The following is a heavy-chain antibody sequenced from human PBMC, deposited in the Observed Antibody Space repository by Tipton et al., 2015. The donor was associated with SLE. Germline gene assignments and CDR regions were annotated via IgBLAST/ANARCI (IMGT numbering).Heavy chain of an antibody. CDR1: GYTFTSYC. CDR2: ISGYNGNT. J-gene: IGHJ6*03. CDR3: ARLGDWDFYYYMDV. V-gene: IGHV1-18*01. Sequence: QSGAEVKKPGASVKVSCKASGYTFTSYCITWVRQAPGQGLEWMGWISGYNGNTNYAQKLQGRVTMTTDTSTSTAYMELRSLRSDDTAVYYCARLGDWDFYYYMDVWGKGTTVPVSS. D-gene: IGHD3-16*01.